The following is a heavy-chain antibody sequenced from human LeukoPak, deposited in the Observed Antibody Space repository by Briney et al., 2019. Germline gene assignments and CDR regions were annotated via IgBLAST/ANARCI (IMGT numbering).Heavy chain of an antibody. CDR1: GFNFSNHD. V-gene: IGHV3-23*01. J-gene: IGHJ4*02. D-gene: IGHD2-8*01. Sequence: GGSLRLSCVASGFNFSNHDMSWFRQVPGKGLEWVSGISGSGSRTYYADSVKGRFTISRDNSKTTLYVHMTSLRVEGTAFYYWAPGPGKGVFWGQGILVTVSS. CDR2: ISGSGSRT. CDR3: APGPGKGVF.